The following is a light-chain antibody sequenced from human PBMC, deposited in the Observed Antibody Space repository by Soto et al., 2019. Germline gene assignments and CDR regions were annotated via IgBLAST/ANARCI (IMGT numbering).Light chain of an antibody. CDR3: CSYAGSDTMI. V-gene: IGLV2-23*01. J-gene: IGLJ2*01. CDR2: EGT. Sequence: QSALTQPASVSGSPGQSITISCTGTSSNVGSYGLVSWYQQHPGEAPKLMIYEGTKRPSGVSNRFSGSKSANTASLTISGLQPEDAADYYCCSYAGSDTMIFGGGTKLTVL. CDR1: SSNVGSYGL.